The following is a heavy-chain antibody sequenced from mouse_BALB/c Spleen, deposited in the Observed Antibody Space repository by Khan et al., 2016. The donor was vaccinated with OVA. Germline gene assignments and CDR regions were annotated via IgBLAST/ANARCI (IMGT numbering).Heavy chain of an antibody. V-gene: IGHV1-54*01. D-gene: IGHD1-1*02. J-gene: IGHJ3*01. CDR2: INPGSGDT. CDR1: GYAFTDFL. Sequence: QVQLQQSGAELVRPGTSVKVSCKASGYAFTDFLIEWLQQRPGQGLEWIGLINPGSGDTNYNEKFKGKATLTANKSSSTAYMQLSSLTSDDSAVCFCASGGYGSCAYWGQGTLVTVSA. CDR3: ASGGYGSCAY.